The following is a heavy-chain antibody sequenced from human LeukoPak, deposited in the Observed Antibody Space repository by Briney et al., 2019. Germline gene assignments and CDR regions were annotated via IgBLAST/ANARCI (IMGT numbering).Heavy chain of an antibody. CDR3: LRGDRRDY. CDR1: GFTFNTYS. Sequence: GGSLRLSCEASGFTFNTYSMNWARRAPGKGLEWVSSIDSSGGYMFYADSVKGRFMISRDNAKDSLYLQMDSLRVEDTAVYYCLRGDRRDYWGQGTLVTVSS. J-gene: IGHJ4*02. CDR2: IDSSGGYM. V-gene: IGHV3-21*06.